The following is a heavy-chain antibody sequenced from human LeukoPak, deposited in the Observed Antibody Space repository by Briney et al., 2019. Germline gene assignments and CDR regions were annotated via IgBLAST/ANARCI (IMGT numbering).Heavy chain of an antibody. Sequence: RASVKVSCKASGYTFTGYYIHWVRQAPGQGLEWMGWINPHSGGTNYAQKFQGRVTMTRDTSISTVYMELSRLRSDDTAVYYCARDWPARGYSYDYYFDYWGQGTLVTVSS. D-gene: IGHD5-18*01. CDR3: ARDWPARGYSYDYYFDY. CDR2: INPHSGGT. J-gene: IGHJ4*02. V-gene: IGHV1-2*02. CDR1: GYTFTGYY.